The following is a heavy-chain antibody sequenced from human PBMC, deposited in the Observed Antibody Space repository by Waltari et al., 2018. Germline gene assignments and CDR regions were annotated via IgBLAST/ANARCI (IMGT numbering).Heavy chain of an antibody. CDR1: GFIFSDYD. CDR3: ARDLYASGGDYFDG. J-gene: IGHJ4*02. CDR2: IGSRSGYI. V-gene: IGHV3-21*02. Sequence: EVQLVESGGGLVKPGGSLSRSCAASGFIFSDYDLNWLRQAPGRGLEWVSSIGSRSGYIFYADSVKGRFTISRDNAKNSLYLQMSGLRAEDTAVYYCARDLYASGGDYFDGWGQGTLVSVSS. D-gene: IGHD2-8*01.